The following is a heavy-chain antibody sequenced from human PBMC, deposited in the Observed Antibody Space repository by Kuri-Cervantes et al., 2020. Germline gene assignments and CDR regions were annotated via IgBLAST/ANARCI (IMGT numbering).Heavy chain of an antibody. CDR2: INHSGST. J-gene: IGHJ6*03. CDR1: GGSFSGYY. Sequence: GSLRLSCAVYGGSFSGYYWSWIRQPPGKGLEWIGEINHSGSTNYNPSLKSRVTISVDTSKNQFSLKLSSVTAADTAVYYCARGDWGYDYVWGSYPQRSYYYYMDVWGKGTTVTVSS. V-gene: IGHV4-34*01. D-gene: IGHD3-16*02. CDR3: ARGDWGYDYVWGSYPQRSYYYYMDV.